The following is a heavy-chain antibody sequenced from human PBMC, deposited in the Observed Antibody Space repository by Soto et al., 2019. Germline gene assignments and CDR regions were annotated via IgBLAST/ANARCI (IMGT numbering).Heavy chain of an antibody. V-gene: IGHV3-23*01. CDR3: AKVPAITIRMGFEP. D-gene: IGHD1-20*01. CDR1: GFTFSSYT. J-gene: IGHJ5*02. CDR2: ITGSGGAT. Sequence: GGSLRLSCAASGFTFSSYTMSWVRQAPGKGLEWVSAITGSGGATYYADSVKGRFTISRDNSENTLYLQMNSLRAEDTAVYYCAKVPAITIRMGFEPWGPGTPVTASS.